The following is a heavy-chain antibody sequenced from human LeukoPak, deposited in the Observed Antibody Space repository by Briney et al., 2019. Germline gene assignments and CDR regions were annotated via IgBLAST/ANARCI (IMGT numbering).Heavy chain of an antibody. J-gene: IGHJ6*03. CDR1: GGSISSHY. CDR3: GRDALVGYFYYYYMDV. Sequence: SETLSLTCTVSGGSISSHYWTWIRQSPVKGLEWIGDISNSGSTSYNPHLKSRVTISIDTSKNQFSLKLSSVTAADTAVYYCGRDALVGYFYYYYMDVWGDGTTVTVSS. V-gene: IGHV4-59*11. CDR2: ISNSGST. D-gene: IGHD2-15*01.